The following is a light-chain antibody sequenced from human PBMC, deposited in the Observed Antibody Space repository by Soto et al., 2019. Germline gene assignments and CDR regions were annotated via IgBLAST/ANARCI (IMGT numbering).Light chain of an antibody. Sequence: DIQMTQSPSSLSASVGDRITITCQASQDIKQYVNWYQQKPGKAPVLLIFGGSRLEAGAPSRFSGSGLGTEFSFTISSLQPEDFATYYCQQYDNLPVTFGGGTKVEIK. CDR3: QQYDNLPVT. CDR1: QDIKQY. J-gene: IGKJ4*01. CDR2: GGS. V-gene: IGKV1-33*01.